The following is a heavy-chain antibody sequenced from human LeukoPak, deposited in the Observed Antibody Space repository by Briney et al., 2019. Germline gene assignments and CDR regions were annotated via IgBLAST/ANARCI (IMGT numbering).Heavy chain of an antibody. J-gene: IGHJ4*02. D-gene: IGHD5-18*01. CDR2: VYYSGST. Sequence: SETLSLTCTVSGGSISSYNWSWIRQAPGKGLEWIGYVYYSGSTNYNPSLKSRITVSVDTSRSQFSWKLSSVTAADTAVYCCASSFRGYSYNRFDYSGEGALVIVSS. CDR3: ASSFRGYSYNRFDY. CDR1: GGSISSYN. V-gene: IGHV4-59*01.